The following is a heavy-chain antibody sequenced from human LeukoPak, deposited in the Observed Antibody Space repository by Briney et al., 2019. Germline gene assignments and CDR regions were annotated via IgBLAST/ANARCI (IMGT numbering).Heavy chain of an antibody. D-gene: IGHD6-6*01. CDR3: AKPGSSRGIGGRRPTKYYFDY. V-gene: IGHV3-23*01. CDR2: ITGSGGST. CDR1: GFTFISYG. Sequence: SGGSLRLSCAASGFTFISYGMGWVRKAPGKGLAWVSAITGSGGSTSYADSVRGRFPISRDNAKNTLYLKMNSLRAEDTAVYYCAKPGSSRGIGGRRPTKYYFDYWGQGTLVTVSS. J-gene: IGHJ4*02.